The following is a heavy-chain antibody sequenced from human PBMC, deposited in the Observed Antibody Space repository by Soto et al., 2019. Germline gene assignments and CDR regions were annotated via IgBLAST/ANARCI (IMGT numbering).Heavy chain of an antibody. CDR3: AREENCSDGICYSEYFQR. Sequence: QVQLVQSGAEAKKPGSSVKVSCKTSGGTFSSYAISWVRQAPGQGLEWMGGIVPLFRTTNYAQKFQGRVTITADTSTYTVYMDLSSLTSEDTAVYYCAREENCSDGICYSEYFQRWGQGTLVTVSS. J-gene: IGHJ1*01. V-gene: IGHV1-69*06. CDR2: IVPLFRTT. D-gene: IGHD2-15*01. CDR1: GGTFSSYA.